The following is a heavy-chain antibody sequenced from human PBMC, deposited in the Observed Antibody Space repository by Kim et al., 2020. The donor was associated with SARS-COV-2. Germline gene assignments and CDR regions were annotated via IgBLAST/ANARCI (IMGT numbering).Heavy chain of an antibody. D-gene: IGHD5-12*01. CDR2: IIPIFGTA. J-gene: IGHJ3*02. CDR3: ARAPWVATDQRGAFDI. CDR1: GGTFSSYA. V-gene: IGHV1-69*13. Sequence: SVKVSCKASGGTFSSYAISWVQQAPGQGLEWMGGIIPIFGTANYAQKFQGRVTITADESTSTAYMELSSLRSEDTAVYYCARAPWVATDQRGAFDIWGQGTMVTVSS.